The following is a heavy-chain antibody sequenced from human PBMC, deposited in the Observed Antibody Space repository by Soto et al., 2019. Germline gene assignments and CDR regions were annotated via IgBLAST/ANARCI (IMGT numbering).Heavy chain of an antibody. CDR1: GGTFSTYA. CDR2: IIPMFGTA. Sequence: SVKVSCKAPGGTFSTYAISWVRQAPGQGLEWMGGIIPMFGTANYAQRFQDRVTITADESTNTVYMELSSLRAEDTAVYYCAKDSSTVTKVYFDYWGQGTLVTVSS. V-gene: IGHV1-69*13. CDR3: AKDSSTVTKVYFDY. J-gene: IGHJ4*02. D-gene: IGHD4-17*01.